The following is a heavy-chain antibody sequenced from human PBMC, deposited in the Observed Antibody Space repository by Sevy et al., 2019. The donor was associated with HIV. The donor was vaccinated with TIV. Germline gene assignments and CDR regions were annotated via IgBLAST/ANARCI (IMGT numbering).Heavy chain of an antibody. J-gene: IGHJ6*02. Sequence: GGSLRLSCAASGFTFSSYSMNWVRQAPGKGLEWVSYISSSSSTIYYADSVKGLFTISRDNAKNSLYLQMNSLRDEDTAVYYCAREGWQQLVRGYYGMDVWGQGTTVTVSS. CDR1: GFTFSSYS. V-gene: IGHV3-48*02. CDR3: AREGWQQLVRGYYGMDV. CDR2: ISSSSSTI. D-gene: IGHD6-13*01.